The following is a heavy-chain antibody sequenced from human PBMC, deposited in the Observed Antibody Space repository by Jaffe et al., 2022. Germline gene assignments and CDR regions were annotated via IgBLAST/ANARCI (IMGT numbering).Heavy chain of an antibody. Sequence: QVQLQESGPGLVKPSQTLSLTCTVSGGSISSGSYYWSWIRQPAGKGLEWIGRIYTSGSTNYNPSLKSRVTISVDTSKNQFSLKLSSVTAADTAVYYCARVSMEGATSWGQGTLVTVSS. J-gene: IGHJ4*02. D-gene: IGHD1-26*01. CDR3: ARVSMEGATS. CDR1: GGSISSGSYY. CDR2: IYTSGST. V-gene: IGHV4-61*02.